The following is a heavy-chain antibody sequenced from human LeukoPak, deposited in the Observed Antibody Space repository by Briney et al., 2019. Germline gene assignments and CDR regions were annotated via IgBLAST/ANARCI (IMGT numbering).Heavy chain of an antibody. Sequence: SGTLSLTCAVSGGSISSSNWWSWVRQPPGKGLEWIGEIYRSGSTNYNPSLKSRVTISVDESKNQFSLKLSSVTAADTAVYYCARGVLLWFGELFYYYGVDVWGKGTTVTVSS. CDR2: IYRSGST. V-gene: IGHV4-4*02. D-gene: IGHD3-10*01. J-gene: IGHJ6*04. CDR1: GGSISSSNW. CDR3: ARGVLLWFGELFYYYGVDV.